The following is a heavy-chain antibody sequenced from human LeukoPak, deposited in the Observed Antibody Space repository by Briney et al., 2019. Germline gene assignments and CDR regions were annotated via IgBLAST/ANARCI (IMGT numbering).Heavy chain of an antibody. V-gene: IGHV3-48*03. J-gene: IGHJ4*02. CDR1: GFTFSSYE. D-gene: IGHD6-6*01. CDR2: ISSSGSTI. CDR3: ARTYSSSSGIDY. Sequence: GGSLRLSCAASGFTFSSYEMNWVRQAPGKGLEWVSYISSSGSTIYYADSVKGRFTISRDNAKNSLYLQMNSLRAEDTAVYYCARTYSSSSGIDYWGQGTLVTVSS.